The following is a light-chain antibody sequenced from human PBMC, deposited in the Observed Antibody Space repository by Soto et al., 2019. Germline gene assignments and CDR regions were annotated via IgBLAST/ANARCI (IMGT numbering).Light chain of an antibody. CDR3: QSYDSSTVV. V-gene: IGLV2-18*02. CDR2: EVS. CDR1: STDFVGYNR. Sequence: QSALTQPPSVSGSPGQSATISCTGTSTDFVGYNRVSWYQQPPGTAPKLMIYEVSKRPSGVPDRFSGSKSGNTASLTISGLQAADEADYYCQSYDSSTVVFGGGTKLTVL. J-gene: IGLJ2*01.